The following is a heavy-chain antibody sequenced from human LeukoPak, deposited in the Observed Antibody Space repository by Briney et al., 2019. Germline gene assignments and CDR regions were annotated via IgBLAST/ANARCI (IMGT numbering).Heavy chain of an antibody. Sequence: GGSLRLSCAASGFTVSSNYMSWVRQAPGKGLEWVANIKQDGSEKYYVDSVKGRFTISRDNAKNSLYLQMNSLRAEDTAVYYCARDFGYSYALDYWGQGTLVTVSS. V-gene: IGHV3-7*01. J-gene: IGHJ4*02. CDR3: ARDFGYSYALDY. D-gene: IGHD5-18*01. CDR1: GFTVSSNY. CDR2: IKQDGSEK.